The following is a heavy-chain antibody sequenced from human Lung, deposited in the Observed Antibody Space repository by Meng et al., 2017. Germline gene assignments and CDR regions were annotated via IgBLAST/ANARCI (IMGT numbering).Heavy chain of an antibody. CDR1: GYTLSSDG. CDR2: INVYNGKT. Sequence: QRVQSGAEVKKPGASVKVSCDASGYTLSSDGFSWVRQAPGQGLEWLGWINVYNGKTDYALKFQDRVTMTTDTFTNTAYMELRSLRSDDTAVYYCATRGNPYLNCWGQGTLVTVSS. J-gene: IGHJ4*02. CDR3: ATRGNPYLNC. V-gene: IGHV1-18*01.